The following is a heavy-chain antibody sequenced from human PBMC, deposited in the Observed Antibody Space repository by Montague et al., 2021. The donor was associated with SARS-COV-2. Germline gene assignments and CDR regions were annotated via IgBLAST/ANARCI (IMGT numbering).Heavy chain of an antibody. CDR3: ARQGGGRSGLAY. Sequence: SETLSLTCVVSGGSISTDNWWSWVRLPPGEGLGRVGVIHHTGSTNYQPSLKSRVIMSVATAWNQFSLRLTSVTAADTAIYYCARQGGGRSGLAYWGQGTLVTVSS. V-gene: IGHV4-4*02. CDR2: IHHTGST. J-gene: IGHJ4*02. CDR1: GGSISTDNW. D-gene: IGHD1-26*01.